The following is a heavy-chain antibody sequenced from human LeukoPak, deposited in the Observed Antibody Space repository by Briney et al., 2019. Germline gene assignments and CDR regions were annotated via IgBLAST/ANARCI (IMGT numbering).Heavy chain of an antibody. V-gene: IGHV3-30-3*01. J-gene: IGHJ4*02. CDR2: ISYDGSNK. CDR1: GFTFSSYA. D-gene: IGHD3-3*01. CDR3: YYAGY. Sequence: GGSLRLSCAASGFTFSSYAMHWVRQAPVKGLEWVAVISYDGSNKYYADSVKGRFTISRDNSKNTLYLQMSSLRPEDTAVYYCYYAGYWGQGTLVTVSS.